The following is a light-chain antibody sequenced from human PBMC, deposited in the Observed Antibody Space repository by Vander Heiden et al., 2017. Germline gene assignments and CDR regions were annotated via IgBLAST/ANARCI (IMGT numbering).Light chain of an antibody. CDR3: CSYAGSYGV. V-gene: IGLV2-11*01. Sequence: SALTQPRSVSGSPGQSVTISCTGTSSDVGGYNYVSWYQQHPGKAPKLMIYDVSKRPSGVPDRFSGSKSGNTASLTISGLQAEDEADYYCCSYAGSYGVFGGGTKL. CDR2: DVS. CDR1: SSDVGGYNY. J-gene: IGLJ3*02.